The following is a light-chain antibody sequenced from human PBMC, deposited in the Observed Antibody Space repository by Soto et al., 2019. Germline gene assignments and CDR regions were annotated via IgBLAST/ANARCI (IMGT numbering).Light chain of an antibody. CDR1: QSVLYSSNNKNY. CDR3: QQYYSTPLT. Sequence: DIVMTQSPDSLAVSLGERATINCKSSQSVLYSSNNKNYLAWYQQRPRQPPKLLIYWASGRESGVPDRFSGRGSGTDFTLTISSLQAEDVAVYYCQQYYSTPLTFGGGTKVEIK. V-gene: IGKV4-1*01. J-gene: IGKJ4*01. CDR2: WAS.